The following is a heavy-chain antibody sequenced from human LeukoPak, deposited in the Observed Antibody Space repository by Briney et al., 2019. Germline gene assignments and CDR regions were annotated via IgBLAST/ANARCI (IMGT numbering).Heavy chain of an antibody. D-gene: IGHD2-2*01. CDR1: GGSFSDYY. V-gene: IGHV4-34*01. CDR2: INHSGST. CDR3: ARERPILVPAARQTYYFDY. J-gene: IGHJ4*02. Sequence: PSETLSLTCAVYGGSFSDYYWSWIRQPPGKGLEWIGKINHSGSTNYNPSLKSRVTISVDTSKNQFSLKLSSVTAADTAVYYCARERPILVPAARQTYYFDYWGQGTLVTVSS.